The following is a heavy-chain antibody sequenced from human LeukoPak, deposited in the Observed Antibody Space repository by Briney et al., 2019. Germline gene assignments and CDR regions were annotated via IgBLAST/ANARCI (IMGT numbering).Heavy chain of an antibody. CDR1: GGSFSGYY. J-gene: IGHJ6*03. CDR2: INHSGST. CDR3: ARGWKQSGYRFDYYYYMDV. D-gene: IGHD5-12*01. Sequence: SETLSLTCAVYGGSFSGYYWSWIRQPPGKGLEWIGEINHSGSTNYNPSLKSRVTISVDTSKNQFSLKLSSVTAADTAVYYCARGWKQSGYRFDYYYYMDVWGKGTTVTVSS. V-gene: IGHV4-34*01.